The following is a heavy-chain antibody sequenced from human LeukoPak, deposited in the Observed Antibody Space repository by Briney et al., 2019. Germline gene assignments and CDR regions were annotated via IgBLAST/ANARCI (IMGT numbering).Heavy chain of an antibody. CDR2: INRSGST. Sequence: PSETLSLTCAVYGGSFSGYYWSWIRQPPGKGLEWIGEINRSGSTNYNPSLKSRVTISVDTSKNQFSLKLSSVTAADTAVYYCARERRGATYYYGSGSRYYFDYWGQGTLVTVSS. D-gene: IGHD3-10*01. V-gene: IGHV4-34*01. CDR1: GGSFSGYY. J-gene: IGHJ4*02. CDR3: ARERRGATYYYGSGSRYYFDY.